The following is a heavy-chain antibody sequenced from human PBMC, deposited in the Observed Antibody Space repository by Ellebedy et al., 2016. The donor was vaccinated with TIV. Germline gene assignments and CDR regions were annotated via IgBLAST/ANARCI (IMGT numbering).Heavy chain of an antibody. V-gene: IGHV5-51*01. CDR2: IYPGDSDT. J-gene: IGHJ3*02. CDR1: GYSFAGYW. CDR3: ARRKGTTVVTNDAFDI. D-gene: IGHD4-23*01. Sequence: GGSLRLSCKGSGYSFAGYWIGWVRQMPGKGLEWMGIIYPGDSDTRYSPSFQGQGTISADKSISTAYLQWSSLKASDTAMYYCARRKGTTVVTNDAFDIWGQGTMVTVSS.